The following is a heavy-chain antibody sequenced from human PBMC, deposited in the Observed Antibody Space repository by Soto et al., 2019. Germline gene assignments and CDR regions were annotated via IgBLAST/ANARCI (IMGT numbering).Heavy chain of an antibody. Sequence: SETLSLTCTVSGGSISSSSYYWGWIRQPPGKGLEWIGSIYYSGSTYYNPSLKSRVTISVDTSKNQFSLKLSSVTAADTAVYYCARLLPRSGWVFDYWGQGTLVTVSS. CDR3: ARLLPRSGWVFDY. V-gene: IGHV4-39*01. CDR1: GGSISSSSYY. CDR2: IYYSGST. J-gene: IGHJ4*02. D-gene: IGHD6-19*01.